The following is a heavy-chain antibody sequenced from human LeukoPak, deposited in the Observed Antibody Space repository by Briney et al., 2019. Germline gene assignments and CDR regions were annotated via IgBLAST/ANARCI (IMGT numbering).Heavy chain of an antibody. J-gene: IGHJ4*02. Sequence: SVKVSCKASGGTFSSYAISWVRQAPGQGLESMGGIIPIFGTANYAQKFQGRVTITADESTSTAYMELSSLRSEDTAVYYCASGTGSGNPFDYWGQGTLVTVSS. D-gene: IGHD3-10*01. CDR1: GGTFSSYA. CDR3: ASGTGSGNPFDY. V-gene: IGHV1-69*01. CDR2: IIPIFGTA.